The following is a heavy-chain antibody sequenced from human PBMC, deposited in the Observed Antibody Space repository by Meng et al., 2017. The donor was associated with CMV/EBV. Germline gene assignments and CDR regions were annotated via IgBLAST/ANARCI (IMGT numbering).Heavy chain of an antibody. CDR3: ARESDRSTSCPGYDY. Sequence: GESLNISCAASGFTFSSYEMNWVRQAPGKGLEWVSYISSSGSTIYYADPVKGRFTISRDNAKNSLYLQMNSLRAEDTAVYYCARESDRSTSCPGYDYWGQGTLVTVSS. J-gene: IGHJ4*02. CDR2: ISSSGSTI. D-gene: IGHD2-2*01. V-gene: IGHV3-48*03. CDR1: GFTFSSYE.